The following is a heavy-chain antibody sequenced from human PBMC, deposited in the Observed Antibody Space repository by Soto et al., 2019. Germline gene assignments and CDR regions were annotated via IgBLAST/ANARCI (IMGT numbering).Heavy chain of an antibody. V-gene: IGHV3-11*01. CDR1: GFTFSDYY. D-gene: IGHD6-6*01. J-gene: IGHJ5*02. CDR2: ISSSGSTI. Sequence: GGSLRLSCAASGFTFSDYYMSWIRQAPGKGLEWVSYISSSGSTIYYADSVKGRFTISRDNAKNSLYLQMNSLRAEDTDVYYCARKWYSSSSHWFDPWGQGTLVTVSS. CDR3: ARKWYSSSSHWFDP.